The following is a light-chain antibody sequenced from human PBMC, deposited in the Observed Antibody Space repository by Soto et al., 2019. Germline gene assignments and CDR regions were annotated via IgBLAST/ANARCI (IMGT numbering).Light chain of an antibody. Sequence: QSVLTQPASVSGSPGQSITISCTGTSSDVGSYNLVPWYQQHPGKAPKLMIYEVSKRPSGVSNRFSGSKSGNTASLTISGLQAEDEADYYCCSYAGSSTFVFGTGTKVT. V-gene: IGLV2-23*02. CDR1: SSDVGSYNL. CDR2: EVS. J-gene: IGLJ1*01. CDR3: CSYAGSSTFV.